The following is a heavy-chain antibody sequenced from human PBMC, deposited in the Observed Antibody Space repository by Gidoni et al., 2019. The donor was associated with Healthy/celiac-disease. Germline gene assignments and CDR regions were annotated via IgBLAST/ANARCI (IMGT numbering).Heavy chain of an antibody. CDR1: GFTFSSYW. CDR2: IKQDGSEK. Sequence: EVQLVESGGGLVQPGGSLRLSWAASGFTFSSYWMSWVCQAPGKGLEWVANIKQDGSEKYYVDSVKGRFTISRDNAKNSLYLQMNSLRAEDTAVYYCASGIAASDYWGQGTLVTVSS. J-gene: IGHJ4*02. V-gene: IGHV3-7*05. D-gene: IGHD6-13*01. CDR3: ASGIAASDY.